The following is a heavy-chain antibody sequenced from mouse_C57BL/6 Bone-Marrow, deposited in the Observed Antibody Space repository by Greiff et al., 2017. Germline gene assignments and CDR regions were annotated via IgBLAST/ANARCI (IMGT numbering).Heavy chain of an antibody. CDR2: IYPGSGNT. D-gene: IGHD1-1*01. J-gene: IGHJ1*03. Sequence: QVHVKQSGAELVRPGASVKLSCKASGYTFTDYYINWVKQRPGQGLEWIARIYPGSGNTYYNEKFKGKATLTAEKSSSTAYMQLSSLTSEDSAVYFCARWDYGSSYWYFDVWGTGTTVTVSS. V-gene: IGHV1-76*01. CDR1: GYTFTDYY. CDR3: ARWDYGSSYWYFDV.